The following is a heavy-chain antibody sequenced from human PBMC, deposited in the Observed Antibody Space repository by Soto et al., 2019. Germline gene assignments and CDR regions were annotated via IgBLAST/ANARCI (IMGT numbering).Heavy chain of an antibody. CDR2: ISGSGGST. CDR3: ARGYDFWSGYYYPYSMDG. V-gene: IGHV3-23*01. J-gene: IGHJ6*02. Sequence: GGSLRLSCAASGFTFGSYGMSWVRQAPGKGLERVSGISGSGGSTYYADTAKGRFTISRDNSKNTLYLQMNSLRAEDTAVYYCARGYDFWSGYYYPYSMDGWGQGTRVTVSS. D-gene: IGHD3-3*01. CDR1: GFTFGSYG.